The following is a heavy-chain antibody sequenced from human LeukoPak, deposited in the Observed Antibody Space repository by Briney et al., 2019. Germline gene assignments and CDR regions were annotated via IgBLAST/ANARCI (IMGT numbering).Heavy chain of an antibody. Sequence: ASVKVSCKTSGGTFSSSAITWVRPAPGQGLEGMGRIIPVLNITSYAQKFQGRVTITADTSTSTVYMELSSLRSEETAVYYCARDQGLTAPPPYGLDVWGQGTTVIVSS. J-gene: IGHJ6*02. CDR1: GGTFSSSA. CDR2: IIPVLNIT. CDR3: ARDQGLTAPPPYGLDV. V-gene: IGHV1-69*04. D-gene: IGHD4/OR15-4a*01.